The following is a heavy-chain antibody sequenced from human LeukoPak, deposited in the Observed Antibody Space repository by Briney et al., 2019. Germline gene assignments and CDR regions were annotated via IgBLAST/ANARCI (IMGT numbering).Heavy chain of an antibody. CDR3: ARDPNGDYD. Sequence: SETLSLTCAVYGGSFSRYYRSWIRQTPGKGLEWIGEIDPGGSANYNPSLESRVTISVDTSKSQVSLKMTSVTTADTALYYCARDPNGDYDWGQGTLVTVSS. D-gene: IGHD4-17*01. V-gene: IGHV4-34*01. CDR2: IDPGGSA. CDR1: GGSFSRYY. J-gene: IGHJ4*02.